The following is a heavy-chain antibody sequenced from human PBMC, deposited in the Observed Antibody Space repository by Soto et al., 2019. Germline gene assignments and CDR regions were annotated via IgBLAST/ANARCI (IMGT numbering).Heavy chain of an antibody. Sequence: GGSLRLSCAASGFTFSSYEMNWVRQAPGKGLEWVSYIGSSGSGIYYADFVKGRFTISRDNAKKSLYLQMNSLRAEDTAVYYCARDSTDSGSLDYWGQGTLVTVSS. CDR3: ARDSTDSGSLDY. D-gene: IGHD1-26*01. V-gene: IGHV3-48*03. J-gene: IGHJ4*02. CDR2: IGSSGSGI. CDR1: GFTFSSYE.